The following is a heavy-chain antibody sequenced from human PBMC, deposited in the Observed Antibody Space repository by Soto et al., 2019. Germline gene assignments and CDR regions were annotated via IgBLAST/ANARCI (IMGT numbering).Heavy chain of an antibody. V-gene: IGHV3-23*01. CDR3: AKDAGFYYYMDV. J-gene: IGHJ6*03. CDR1: GFTFSSYA. CDR2: ISGSGGST. Sequence: PGGSLRLSCXAFGFTFSSYAMSWVRQAPGKGLEWVSGISGSGGSTYYADSVKGRFTISRDNSKNTLFLQMDSLRAEDTAVYYCAKDAGFYYYMDVWGKGTTVTVSS.